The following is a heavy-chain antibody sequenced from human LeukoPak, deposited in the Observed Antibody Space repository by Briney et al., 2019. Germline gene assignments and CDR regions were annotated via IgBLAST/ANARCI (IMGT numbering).Heavy chain of an antibody. CDR3: ARSTSDWLTDY. D-gene: IGHD3-9*01. V-gene: IGHV4-59*01. J-gene: IGHJ4*02. Sequence: PSETLSLTCTVSGGSISSYYWSWIRQPPGKGLEWIGYIYYSGSTNYNPSLKSRVTISVDTSKNQFSLKLSSVTAADTAVYYCARSTSDWLTDYWGQGTLVTVSS. CDR1: GGSISSYY. CDR2: IYYSGST.